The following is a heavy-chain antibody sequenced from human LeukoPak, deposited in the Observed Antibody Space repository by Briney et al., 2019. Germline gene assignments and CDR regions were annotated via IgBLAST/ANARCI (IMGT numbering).Heavy chain of an antibody. D-gene: IGHD3-10*01. CDR3: ARGGVRGVIQQNWFDP. CDR2: IYTSGST. Sequence: SQTLSLTCTVSGGSISSGSYYWGWIRQPAGKGLEWIGRIYTSGSTNYNPSLKSRVTISVDRSKNQFSLKLSSVTAADTAVYYCARGGVRGVIQQNWFDPWGQGTLVTVSS. V-gene: IGHV4-61*02. CDR1: GGSISSGSYY. J-gene: IGHJ5*02.